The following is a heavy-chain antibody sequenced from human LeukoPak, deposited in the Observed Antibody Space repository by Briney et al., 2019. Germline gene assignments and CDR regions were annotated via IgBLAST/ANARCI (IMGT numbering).Heavy chain of an antibody. V-gene: IGHV3-21*01. CDR2: ISSSSSYI. D-gene: IGHD3-3*01. Sequence: NPGGSLRLSCAASGFTFSSYSMNWVRQAPGKGLEWVSSISSSSSYIYYADSVKGRFTISRDNAKNSLYLQMNSLRAEDTAVYYCARDHFRFLEGDWFDPWGQGTLVTVSS. J-gene: IGHJ5*02. CDR3: ARDHFRFLEGDWFDP. CDR1: GFTFSSYS.